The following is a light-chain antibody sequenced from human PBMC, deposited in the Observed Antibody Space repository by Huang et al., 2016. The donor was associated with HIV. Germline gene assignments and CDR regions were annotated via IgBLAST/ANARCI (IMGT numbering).Light chain of an antibody. Sequence: EIVLTQSPATLSLSPGERATLSCRASQSFRSYLAWYQQKPGQAPRLLIYEASNRATGIPARFSGSGSGTDFTLTISNLQSEDFAVYYCQQRSAWPLTFGGGTKVEI. CDR1: QSFRSY. CDR2: EAS. CDR3: QQRSAWPLT. V-gene: IGKV3-11*01. J-gene: IGKJ4*01.